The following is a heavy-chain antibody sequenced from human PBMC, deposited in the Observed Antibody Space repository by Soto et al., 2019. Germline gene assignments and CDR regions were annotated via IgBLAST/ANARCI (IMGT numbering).Heavy chain of an antibody. CDR3: AREIVVVPAAINYYYYYGMDV. V-gene: IGHV1-8*01. Sequence: ASVKVSCKASGYTFTSYDINWVRQATGQGLEWMGWMNPNSGSTGYAQKFQGRVTMTRNTSISTAHMELSSLRSEDTAVYYCAREIVVVPAAINYYYYYGMDVWGQGTTVTSP. J-gene: IGHJ6*02. CDR2: MNPNSGST. CDR1: GYTFTSYD. D-gene: IGHD2-2*01.